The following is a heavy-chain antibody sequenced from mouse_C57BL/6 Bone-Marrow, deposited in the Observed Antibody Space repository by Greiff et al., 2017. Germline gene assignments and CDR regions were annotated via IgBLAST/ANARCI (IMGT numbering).Heavy chain of an antibody. J-gene: IGHJ1*03. D-gene: IGHD1-1*01. CDR3: ARAPYYYGSSYAYWYFDV. CDR1: GYTFTDYY. Sequence: EVQLQQSGPELVKPGASVKISCKASGYTFTDYYMNWVKQSHGKSLEWIGDINPNNGGTSYNQKFKGKATLTVDKSSSTAYMELRSLTSEDSAVYYCARAPYYYGSSYAYWYFDVWGTGTTVTVSS. CDR2: INPNNGGT. V-gene: IGHV1-26*01.